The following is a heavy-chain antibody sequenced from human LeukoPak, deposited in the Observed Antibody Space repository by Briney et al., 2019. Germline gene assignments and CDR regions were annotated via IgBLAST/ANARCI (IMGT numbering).Heavy chain of an antibody. V-gene: IGHV1-18*01. Sequence: GASVKVSCKASGGTFITYAISWVRQAPGQGLEWMGWIGAYNGNTNYAQKLQGRVTMTTDTSTSTAYMELRSLRSDDTAVYYCARDGTYYYDSSGHAFDIWGQGTMVTVSS. CDR2: IGAYNGNT. CDR3: ARDGTYYYDSSGHAFDI. D-gene: IGHD3-22*01. CDR1: GGTFITYA. J-gene: IGHJ3*02.